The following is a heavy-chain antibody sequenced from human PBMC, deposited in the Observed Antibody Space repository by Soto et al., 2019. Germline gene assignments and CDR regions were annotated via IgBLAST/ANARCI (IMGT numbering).Heavy chain of an antibody. V-gene: IGHV3-33*01. CDR1: RFTFSDYG. Sequence: QVQLVESGGGVVQPGKSLRLSCVASRFTFSDYGMHWVRQAPGKGLEWVAVIWYDGSNAYYADSVKGRFTISRDNSKKTLFLQMNSVRVEDSAVYYCVIDHPDVRAYSSSSGMGFWGQGTLVTVSA. J-gene: IGHJ4*02. CDR2: IWYDGSNA. CDR3: VIDHPDVRAYSSSSGMGF. D-gene: IGHD6-6*01.